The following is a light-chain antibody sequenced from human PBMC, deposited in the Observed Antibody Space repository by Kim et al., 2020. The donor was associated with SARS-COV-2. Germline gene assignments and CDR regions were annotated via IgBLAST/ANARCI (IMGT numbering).Light chain of an antibody. V-gene: IGLV3-19*01. CDR3: NSRDSSGPVV. CDR2: GKN. J-gene: IGLJ2*01. Sequence: AWGQTVRIQCQGDSVRSYYASWDQQKTGQAPVLVIYGKNNRPSGIPDRFSGSSSGNRASLTITGAQAEDEADYYCNSRDSSGPVVFGGGTQLTVL. CDR1: SVRSYY.